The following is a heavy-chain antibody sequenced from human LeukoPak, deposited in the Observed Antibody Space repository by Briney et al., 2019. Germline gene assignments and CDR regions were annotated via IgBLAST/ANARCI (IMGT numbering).Heavy chain of an antibody. V-gene: IGHV3-11*01. CDR3: ARGRYSHQY. J-gene: IGHJ4*02. D-gene: IGHD2-21*01. CDR1: GFTFSDYY. Sequence: SGGSLRLSCAASGFTFSDYYMTWIRQAPGKGLEWLSYIGSSGTPIYYADSVKGRFTISRDNAKNSLYLEMSILGAEDTAVYYCARGRYSHQYWGQGTLVTVSS. CDR2: IGSSGTPI.